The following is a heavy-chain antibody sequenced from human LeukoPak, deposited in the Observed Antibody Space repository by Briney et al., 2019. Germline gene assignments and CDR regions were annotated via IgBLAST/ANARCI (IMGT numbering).Heavy chain of an antibody. D-gene: IGHD1-26*01. V-gene: IGHV3-53*01. CDR2: IYSGGST. CDR3: ARDRGGLDY. Sequence: GGSLRLSCAASGFTFSSYWMSWVRQAPGKGLEWVSVIYSGGSTYYADSVKGRFTISRDNSKNTLYLQMNSLRAEDTAVYYCARDRGGLDYWGQGTLVTVSS. CDR1: GFTFSSYW. J-gene: IGHJ4*02.